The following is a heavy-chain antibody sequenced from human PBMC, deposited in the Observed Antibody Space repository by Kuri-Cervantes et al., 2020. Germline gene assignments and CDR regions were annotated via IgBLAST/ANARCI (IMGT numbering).Heavy chain of an antibody. CDR1: GFTFSSYS. D-gene: IGHD1-1*01. CDR2: ILRGGDT. CDR3: AKGTSTTTTRLDD. J-gene: IGHJ4*02. V-gene: IGHV3-23*01. Sequence: GSLRLSCAASGFTFSSYSMNWVRQAPGKGLEWVSGILRGGDTYYADSVKDRFTISRDNSKSTVYLWMTSLRGEDTALYYCAKGTSTTTTRLDDWGQGTQVTVSS.